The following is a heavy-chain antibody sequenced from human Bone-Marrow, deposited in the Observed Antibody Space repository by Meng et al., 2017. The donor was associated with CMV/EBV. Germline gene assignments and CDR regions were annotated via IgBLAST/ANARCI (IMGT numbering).Heavy chain of an antibody. V-gene: IGHV4-61*01. D-gene: IGHD3-22*01. CDR2: IYYSGST. Sequence: SETLSLTCTVSGGSVSSGSYYWSWIRQPPGKGLEWIGYIYYSGSTNYNPSLKSRVTISVDTSKNQFSLKLSSVTAADTAVYYCARGAYYYYDSSGYSYYYYYGMDVCGQGTTVTVSS. CDR3: ARGAYYYYDSSGYSYYYYYGMDV. J-gene: IGHJ6*02. CDR1: GGSVSSGSYY.